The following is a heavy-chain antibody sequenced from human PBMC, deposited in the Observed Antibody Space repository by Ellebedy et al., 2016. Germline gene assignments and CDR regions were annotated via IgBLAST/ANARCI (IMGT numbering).Heavy chain of an antibody. D-gene: IGHD2-21*02. V-gene: IGHV1-18*01. J-gene: IGHJ4*02. CDR3: TRGGVTSGGLDY. CDR1: GYIFTNYG. Sequence: ASVKVSXKASGYIFTNYGITWVRQAPGQGLEWMGWISAYNGNTNYAQKFQDRVTMTTDTPTSTAYLELRSLRSDDTAVYYCTRGGVTSGGLDYWGQGTLVTVSS. CDR2: ISAYNGNT.